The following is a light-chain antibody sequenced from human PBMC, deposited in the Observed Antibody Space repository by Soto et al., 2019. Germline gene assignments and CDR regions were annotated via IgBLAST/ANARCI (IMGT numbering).Light chain of an antibody. Sequence: QSVLAQPASVSGSPGQSITISCTGTSSDVGYFDYVSWYQQHPGKPPKLMIFDVSDRSSGVSDRFSGSKSGNTASLTISGLQAEDEADYFCSSYASGSTHVLFGGGNKLNVL. V-gene: IGLV2-14*03. J-gene: IGLJ3*02. CDR1: SSDVGYFDY. CDR2: DVS. CDR3: SSYASGSTHVL.